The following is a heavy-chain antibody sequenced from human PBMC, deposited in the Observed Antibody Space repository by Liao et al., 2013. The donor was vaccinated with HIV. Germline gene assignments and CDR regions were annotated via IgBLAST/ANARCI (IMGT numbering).Heavy chain of an antibody. CDR3: ARNSYYYDGSADSLDAFDI. CDR1: GGSISSYY. Sequence: QVQLQESGPGLVKPSETLSLTCTVSGGSISSYYWSWIRQPPGKGLEWIGYIYYSGSTNYNPSLKSRVTISVDTPKNEFSLKLNSVTAADTAMYYCARNSYYYDGSADSLDAFDIWGQGTMVTVSS. CDR2: IYYSGST. V-gene: IGHV4-59*12. J-gene: IGHJ3*02. D-gene: IGHD3-22*01.